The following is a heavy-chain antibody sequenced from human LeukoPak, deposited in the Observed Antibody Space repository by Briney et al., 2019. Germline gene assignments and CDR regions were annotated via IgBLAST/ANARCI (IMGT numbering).Heavy chain of an antibody. CDR1: GFTFSSYW. CDR3: ARGSEFSCSSTSCYTPHYYYYYYMDV. J-gene: IGHJ6*03. Sequence: GGSLRLSCAASGFTFSSYWMSWVRQAPGKGLEWVANIKQDGSEKYYVDSVKGRFTISRDNAKNSLYLQMNSLRAEDTAVYYRARGSEFSCSSTSCYTPHYYYYYYMDVWGKGTTVTVSS. CDR2: IKQDGSEK. D-gene: IGHD2-2*02. V-gene: IGHV3-7*01.